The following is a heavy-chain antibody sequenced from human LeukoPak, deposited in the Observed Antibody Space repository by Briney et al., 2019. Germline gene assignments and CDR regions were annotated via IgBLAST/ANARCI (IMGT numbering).Heavy chain of an antibody. V-gene: IGHV1-18*01. CDR1: GYTFTSYG. CDR2: ISAYNGNT. Sequence: ASVKVSCKASGYTFTSYGISWVRQAPGQGLEWMGWISAYNGNTNYAQKLQGRVTMTTDTSTSTDYMELRSLRSDDTAVYYCARMGETVTPDLLDYWGQGTLVTVSS. J-gene: IGHJ4*02. D-gene: IGHD4-17*01. CDR3: ARMGETVTPDLLDY.